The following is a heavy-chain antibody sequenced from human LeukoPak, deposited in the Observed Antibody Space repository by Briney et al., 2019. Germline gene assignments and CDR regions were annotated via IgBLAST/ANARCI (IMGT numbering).Heavy chain of an antibody. Sequence: PGGSLSLSCAASGLTFSNYAMSWFRQAPGKGLEWVSGITSGFTPHYADSVKGRFTISRDNSKNTFHLQMNSLRAEDTAVYYCAKDYSDSIVGDVFFEYGGQGTLVTVSS. J-gene: IGHJ4*02. V-gene: IGHV3-23*01. CDR3: AKDYSDSIVGDVFFEY. CDR2: ITSGFTP. CDR1: GLTFSNYA. D-gene: IGHD1-26*01.